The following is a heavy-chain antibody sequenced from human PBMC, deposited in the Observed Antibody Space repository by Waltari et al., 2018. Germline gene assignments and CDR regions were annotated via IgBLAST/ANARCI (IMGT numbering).Heavy chain of an antibody. D-gene: IGHD3-10*01. J-gene: IGHJ4*02. Sequence: EVQLLESGGGLVQPGGSLRLSCAASGFTFSSYAMSWVRQAPGKGLEWVSVIYSGGSTYEADSVKGRFTISRDNAKNSLYLQMNSLRAEDTAVYYCARGWQRYGYYFDYWGQGTLVTVSS. CDR2: IYSGGST. CDR3: ARGWQRYGYYFDY. CDR1: GFTFSSYA. V-gene: IGHV3-23*03.